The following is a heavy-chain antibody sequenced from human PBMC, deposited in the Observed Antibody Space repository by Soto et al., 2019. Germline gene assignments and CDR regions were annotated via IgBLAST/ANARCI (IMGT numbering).Heavy chain of an antibody. D-gene: IGHD3-22*01. CDR1: GGSISSSNYY. CDR2: IYYTGSA. Sequence: QLQLQESGPGLVKPSETLSLTCTVSGGSISSSNYYWGWIRQPPGKGLQWIGNIYYTGSAYYNPSLKSRVTISVDTSKNQFSLRLSSVTDADTAVYYCARLFYDSSEHFDYWGQGTLVTVSS. V-gene: IGHV4-39*01. CDR3: ARLFYDSSEHFDY. J-gene: IGHJ4*02.